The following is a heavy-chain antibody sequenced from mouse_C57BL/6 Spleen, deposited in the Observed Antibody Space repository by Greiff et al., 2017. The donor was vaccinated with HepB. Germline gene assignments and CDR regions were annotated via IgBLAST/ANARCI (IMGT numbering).Heavy chain of an antibody. D-gene: IGHD2-3*01. CDR2: IWTGGGT. CDR1: GFSLTSYA. CDR3: ARGYDGYSYAMDY. J-gene: IGHJ4*01. Sequence: QVQLQQSGPGLVAPSQSLSITCTVSGFSLTSYAISWVRQPPGKGLEWLGVIWTGGGTNYNSALKSRLSISKDNSKSQVFLKMNSLQTDDTARYYCARGYDGYSYAMDYWGQGTSVTVSS. V-gene: IGHV2-9-1*01.